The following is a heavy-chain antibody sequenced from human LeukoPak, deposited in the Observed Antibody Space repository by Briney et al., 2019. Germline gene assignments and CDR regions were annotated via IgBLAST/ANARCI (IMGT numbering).Heavy chain of an antibody. Sequence: PSETLSLTCTVSGDSITSSYWSWIRQPPGKTLECLGYIYHTGDKMYNPSLRGRLTMSLDTSKNQVSLRLISVTAADTAVYFCAKTARVPFHWGQGTLVTVSS. D-gene: IGHD6-6*01. CDR3: AKTARVPFH. CDR1: GDSITSSY. CDR2: IYHTGDK. J-gene: IGHJ4*02. V-gene: IGHV4-59*08.